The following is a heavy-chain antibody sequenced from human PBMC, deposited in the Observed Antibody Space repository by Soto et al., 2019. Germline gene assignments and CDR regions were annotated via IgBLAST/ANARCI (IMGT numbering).Heavy chain of an antibody. D-gene: IGHD2-15*01. CDR1: GFTFSSYG. Sequence: PGGSLRLSCAASGFTFSSYGMHWVRQAPGKGLEWVAVISYDGSNKYYADSVKGRFTISRDNSKNTLYLQMNSLRAEDTAVYYCAKVVVESRYYYYGMDVWGQGTTVTVSS. J-gene: IGHJ6*02. CDR2: ISYDGSNK. CDR3: AKVVVESRYYYYGMDV. V-gene: IGHV3-30*18.